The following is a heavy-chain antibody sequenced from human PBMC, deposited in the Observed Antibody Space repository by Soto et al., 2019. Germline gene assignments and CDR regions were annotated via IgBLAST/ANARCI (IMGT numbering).Heavy chain of an antibody. CDR1: GFTFSDYY. Sequence: QVQLVESGGGLVKPGGSLRLSCAASGFTFSDYYMSWIRQAPGKGLEWVSYISSRSSTIFYPDSVKGRFTISRDNVKNALYLQMNSLRAEDTAVYYCASGTNGAVFVYWGQGSLVTVSS. V-gene: IGHV3-11*01. CDR2: ISSRSSTI. J-gene: IGHJ4*02. D-gene: IGHD2-8*01. CDR3: ASGTNGAVFVY.